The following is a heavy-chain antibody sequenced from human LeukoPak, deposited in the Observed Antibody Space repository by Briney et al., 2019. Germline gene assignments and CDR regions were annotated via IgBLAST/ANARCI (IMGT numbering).Heavy chain of an antibody. J-gene: IGHJ5*02. V-gene: IGHV4-39*07. Sequence: PSETLSLTCTVSGGSIRSSYYYWSWIRQPPGKGLEWIGEINHSGSTNYNPSLKSRVTISVDTSKNQFSLKLSSVTAADTAVYYCARLIAARPFGWFDPWGQGTLVTVSS. CDR1: GGSIRSSYYY. CDR3: ARLIAARPFGWFDP. CDR2: INHSGST. D-gene: IGHD6-6*01.